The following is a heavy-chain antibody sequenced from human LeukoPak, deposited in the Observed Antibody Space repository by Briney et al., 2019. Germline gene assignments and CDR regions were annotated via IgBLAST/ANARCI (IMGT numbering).Heavy chain of an antibody. Sequence: PGGSLRLSCAASGFTFSDYYMSWIRRAPGKGLEWVSYISSSGSTIYYADSVKGRFTISRDNAKNSLYLQMNSLRAEDTAVYYCARCVRFLEWHYYYYGMDVWGQGTTVTVSS. J-gene: IGHJ6*02. CDR2: ISSSGSTI. D-gene: IGHD3-3*01. CDR1: GFTFSDYY. CDR3: ARCVRFLEWHYYYYGMDV. V-gene: IGHV3-11*01.